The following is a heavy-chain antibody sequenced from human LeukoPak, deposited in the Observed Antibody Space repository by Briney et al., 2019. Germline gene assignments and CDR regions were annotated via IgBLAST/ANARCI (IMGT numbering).Heavy chain of an antibody. D-gene: IGHD2-2*01. Sequence: GASVKVSCKASGYTFTDYYMHWVRQAPGQGLERMGIINPSSGDTTYAQKFRGRVTMTRDTSTSTVYMELSSLISEDTAVYFCATEKYCSRTTCSGSFDYWGQGTLVTVSS. CDR1: GYTFTDYY. J-gene: IGHJ4*02. CDR2: INPSSGDT. V-gene: IGHV1-46*01. CDR3: ATEKYCSRTTCSGSFDY.